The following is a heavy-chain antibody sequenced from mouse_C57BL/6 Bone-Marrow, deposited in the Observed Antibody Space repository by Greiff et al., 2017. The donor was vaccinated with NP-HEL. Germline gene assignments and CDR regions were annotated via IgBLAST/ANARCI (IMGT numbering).Heavy chain of an antibody. V-gene: IGHV1-81*01. J-gene: IGHJ2*01. CDR3: ASGYYGYPYFDY. CDR1: GYTFTSYG. CDR2: IYPRSGNT. D-gene: IGHD2-2*01. Sequence: QVQLKESGAELARPGASVKLSCKASGYTFTSYGISWVKQRTGQGLEWIGEIYPRSGNTYYNEKLKGKATLTADKSSSTAYMELRSLTSEDSAVYCCASGYYGYPYFDYWGQGTTLTVSS.